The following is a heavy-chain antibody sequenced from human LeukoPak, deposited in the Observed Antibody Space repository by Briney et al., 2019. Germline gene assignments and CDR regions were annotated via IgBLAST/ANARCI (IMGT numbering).Heavy chain of an antibody. CDR2: INHSGST. CDR1: GGSFSGYY. D-gene: IGHD3-10*01. V-gene: IGHV4-34*01. Sequence: TSSETLSLTCAVYGGSFSGYYWSWIRQPPGKGLEWIGEINHSGSTNYNPSLKSRVTISVDTSKNQFSLKLSSVTAADTAVYYCAGLELLWFGELINYYYGMDVWGQGTTVTVSS. J-gene: IGHJ6*02. CDR3: AGLELLWFGELINYYYGMDV.